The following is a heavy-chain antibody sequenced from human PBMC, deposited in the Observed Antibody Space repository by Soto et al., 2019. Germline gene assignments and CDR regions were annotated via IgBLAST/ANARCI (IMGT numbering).Heavy chain of an antibody. V-gene: IGHV4-31*01. Sequence: QVQLQESGPGLVKPSQTLSLTCTVSGGSISSGGYYWSWIRQHPGKGLEWVGYIYYSGSTYYNPSLRSKVTISVDTSKNQCSLKLSSVTAADTAEYYCARYIVVVVAGARSNAFDIWGQGTMVTVSS. J-gene: IGHJ3*02. CDR1: GGSISSGGYY. CDR3: ARYIVVVVAGARSNAFDI. D-gene: IGHD2-15*01. CDR2: IYYSGST.